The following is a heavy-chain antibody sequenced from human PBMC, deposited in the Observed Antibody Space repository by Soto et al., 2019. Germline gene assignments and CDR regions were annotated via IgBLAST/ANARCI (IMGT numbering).Heavy chain of an antibody. CDR1: GGSFSCYY. Sequence: SETLSLTCAVYGGSFSCYYWSWIRQPPGKGLEWIGEINHSGSTNYNPSLKSRVTISVDTSKNQFSLKLSSVTAADTAVYYCARGGYCSSTSCSRYYYGMDVWGQGTTVTVSS. CDR2: INHSGST. D-gene: IGHD2-2*01. V-gene: IGHV4-34*01. CDR3: ARGGYCSSTSCSRYYYGMDV. J-gene: IGHJ6*02.